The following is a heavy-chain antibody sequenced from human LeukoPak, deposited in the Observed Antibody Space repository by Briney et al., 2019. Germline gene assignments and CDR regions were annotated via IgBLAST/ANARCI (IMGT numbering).Heavy chain of an antibody. D-gene: IGHD1-26*01. CDR1: GFTFSTYA. CDR3: ARDSGSYLQPTDY. Sequence: PGGSLRLSCAASGFTFSTYAMTWVRQAPGKGLEWVSSITANGVSTYYADSVKGRFTISRDNSKNTLYLQMNSLRADDTAVYHCARDSGSYLQPTDYWGQGTLVTVSS. V-gene: IGHV3-23*01. J-gene: IGHJ4*02. CDR2: ITANGVST.